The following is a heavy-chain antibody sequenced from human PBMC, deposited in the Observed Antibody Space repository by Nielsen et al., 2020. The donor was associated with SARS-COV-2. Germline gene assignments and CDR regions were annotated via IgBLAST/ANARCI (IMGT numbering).Heavy chain of an antibody. Sequence: GESLKISCAVSGFDFSKFGMTWVRQAPGKGLEWVSGVSGSGAGTFYLDSVKGRFTVSRDNSKNSLYLQMNSLRAEDTALYHCARGSSGWVGYYYGMDVWGQGTTVTVSS. D-gene: IGHD6-19*01. CDR3: ARGSSGWVGYYYGMDV. V-gene: IGHV3-20*01. CDR2: VSGSGAGT. J-gene: IGHJ6*02. CDR1: GFDFSKFG.